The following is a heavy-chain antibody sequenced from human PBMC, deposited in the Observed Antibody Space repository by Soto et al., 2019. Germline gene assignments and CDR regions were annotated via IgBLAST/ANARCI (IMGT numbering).Heavy chain of an antibody. J-gene: IGHJ5*02. CDR3: VRGSLYNFDSSGTELWFDP. CDR2: IYATGTT. Sequence: SCTLRLTCAVADNSILGFFWICIRQSNGKGLDWIGRIYATGTTDYNPSLKSRVMMSLDTPKNQLSLRLSSVTVADTAVYYCVRGSLYNFDSSGTELWFDPWGQGALVTVSS. CDR1: DNSILGFF. D-gene: IGHD6-19*01. V-gene: IGHV4-4*07.